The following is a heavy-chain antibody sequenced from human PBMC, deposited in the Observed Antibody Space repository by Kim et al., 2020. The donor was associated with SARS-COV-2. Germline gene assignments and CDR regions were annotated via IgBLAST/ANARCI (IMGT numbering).Heavy chain of an antibody. CDR2: IKSKTDGGTT. CDR3: TTEEVGWLQLNDY. D-gene: IGHD1-1*01. Sequence: GGSLRLSCAASGFTFSNAWMSWVRQAPGKGLEWVGRIKSKTDGGTTDYAAPVKGRFTISRDDSKNTLYLQMNSLKTEDTAVYYCTTEEVGWLQLNDYWGQGTLVTVSS. V-gene: IGHV3-15*01. CDR1: GFTFSNAW. J-gene: IGHJ4*02.